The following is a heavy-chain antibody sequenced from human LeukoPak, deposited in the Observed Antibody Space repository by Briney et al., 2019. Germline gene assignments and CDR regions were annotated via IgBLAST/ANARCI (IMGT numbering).Heavy chain of an antibody. CDR1: GGTFSSYA. D-gene: IGHD2-2*01. Sequence: ASVKVSCKASGGTFSSYAISWVRQAPGQGLEWMGGIIPIFGTANYAQKFQGRVTITTDESTSTAYMELSSLRSEDTAVYYCARVRGDCSSTSCYSKLYYFDYWGQGTLVTVSS. CDR2: IIPIFGTA. J-gene: IGHJ4*02. CDR3: ARVRGDCSSTSCYSKLYYFDY. V-gene: IGHV1-69*05.